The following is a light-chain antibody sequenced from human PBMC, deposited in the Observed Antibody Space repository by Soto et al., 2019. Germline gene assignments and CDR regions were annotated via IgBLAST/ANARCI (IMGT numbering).Light chain of an antibody. CDR3: SSYTSDSSYV. CDR2: EVS. V-gene: IGLV2-14*01. J-gene: IGLJ1*01. CDR1: SSDVGGYNY. Sequence: QSVLTQPASVSGSPGQSITISCTGTSSDVGGYNYVSWYQQHPGKAPKLVIYEVSNRPSGVSNRFSASKSGNTASLFISGLQAEDEADYYCSSYTSDSSYVFGSGTKVTVL.